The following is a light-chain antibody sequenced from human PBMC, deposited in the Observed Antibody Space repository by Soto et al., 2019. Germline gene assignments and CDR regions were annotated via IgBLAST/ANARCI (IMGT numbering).Light chain of an antibody. Sequence: QSALTQPASVSGSPGQSITISCTGTSSDVGGYNYVSWYQQHPGKAPKLMIYDVINRPSGVSNRFSGSKSGNSASLTISGLQAEDEADSYCGSYTSSSTYVVFGGGTKVTVL. CDR2: DVI. V-gene: IGLV2-14*03. CDR3: GSYTSSSTYVV. CDR1: SSDVGGYNY. J-gene: IGLJ2*01.